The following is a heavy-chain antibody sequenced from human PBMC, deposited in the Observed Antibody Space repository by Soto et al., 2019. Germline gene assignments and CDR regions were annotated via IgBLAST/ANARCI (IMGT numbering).Heavy chain of an antibody. CDR3: ARGNYGDYYFDY. D-gene: IGHD4-17*01. CDR1: GGSFSGYY. CDR2: INHSGST. V-gene: IGHV4-34*01. Sequence: QVQLQQWGAGRLTPSETLSLTCAVYGGSFSGYYWSWIRQPPGKGLEWIGEINHSGSTNYNPSLTRRVTVSVDTSKNQSALKLSSVTAADTAVYYCARGNYGDYYFDYWGQGTLVTVSS. J-gene: IGHJ4*02.